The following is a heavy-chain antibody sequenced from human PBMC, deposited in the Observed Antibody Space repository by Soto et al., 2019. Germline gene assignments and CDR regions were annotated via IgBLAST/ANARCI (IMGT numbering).Heavy chain of an antibody. CDR2: IKHDTSEA. D-gene: IGHD3-16*02. Sequence: GGSLRLSCAASGFTFTSHAMHWVRQTPGKGLEWVGNIKHDTSEAHYADSVKGRFTITRDNIKNFLFLQMNGLRSDDTASYYCARDGILFSGPYRPSRFDYWGLGTLVTVSS. CDR1: GFTFTSHA. V-gene: IGHV3-7*03. J-gene: IGHJ4*02. CDR3: ARDGILFSGPYRPSRFDY.